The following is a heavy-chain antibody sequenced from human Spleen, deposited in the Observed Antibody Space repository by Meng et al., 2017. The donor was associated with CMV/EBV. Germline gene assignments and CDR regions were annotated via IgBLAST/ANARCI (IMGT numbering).Heavy chain of an antibody. CDR3: ARDFQYYGLDV. J-gene: IGHJ6*02. CDR2: VYYSGST. V-gene: IGHV4-61*01. CDR1: GGSVSSGRYY. Sequence: SETLSLTCTVSGGSVSSGRYYWSWIRQPPGKGLEFIGYVYYSGSTNYPPSLKSRVTISVDTPQNQFSLRLSSVTAADTAVYFCARDFQYYGLDVWGQGTTVTVSS.